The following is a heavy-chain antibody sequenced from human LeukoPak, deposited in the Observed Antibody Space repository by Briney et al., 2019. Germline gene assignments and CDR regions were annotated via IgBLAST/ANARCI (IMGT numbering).Heavy chain of an antibody. V-gene: IGHV4-59*01. Sequence: SETLSLICSVSGDSISSNYWSWMRQPPGKGLEWIGYIYYSGSTNYNPPLKSRVTMSVDTSKNQFSLNLSSVTAADTAVYYCARLLAGCPGGRCRAHFDYWGQGTLVTVSS. D-gene: IGHD2-15*01. J-gene: IGHJ4*02. CDR1: GDSISSNY. CDR2: IYYSGST. CDR3: ARLLAGCPGGRCRAHFDY.